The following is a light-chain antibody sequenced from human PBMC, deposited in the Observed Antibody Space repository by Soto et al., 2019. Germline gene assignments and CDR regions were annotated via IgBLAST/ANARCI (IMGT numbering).Light chain of an antibody. Sequence: QSVLTQPPSASGSPGQSVTISCAGSTGDIGTYDHVSWYQQHPGKAPKLLIYEVTKRPPGVPARFSGSKSANTASLTISGLQADDEADYYCSSYAGTINVIFGGGTKLTVL. CDR2: EVT. V-gene: IGLV2-8*01. J-gene: IGLJ2*01. CDR1: TGDIGTYDH. CDR3: SSYAGTINVI.